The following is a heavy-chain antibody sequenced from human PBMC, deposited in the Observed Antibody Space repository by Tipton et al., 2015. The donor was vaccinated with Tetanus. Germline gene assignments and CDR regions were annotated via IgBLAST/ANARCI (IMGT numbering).Heavy chain of an antibody. CDR3: ARGWSECSSWSCSPFDS. D-gene: IGHD2-2*01. Sequence: TLSLTCTVSRGPINSGTFYWTWFRQPPGKRLEWIGFVSSSGNSNYSPSLTGRVSMSLDTSKQQFSLSLTSATAADTAVYYCARGWSECSSWSCSPFDSWGQGTLVTVSS. J-gene: IGHJ4*02. CDR1: RGPINSGTFY. V-gene: IGHV4-61*01. CDR2: VSSSGNS.